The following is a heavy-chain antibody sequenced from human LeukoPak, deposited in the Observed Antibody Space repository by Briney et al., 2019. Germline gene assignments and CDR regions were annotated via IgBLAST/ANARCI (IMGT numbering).Heavy chain of an antibody. D-gene: IGHD5-12*01. CDR2: IYYSGST. CDR3: ARGHSIVATDY. Sequence: SETLSLTCTVSGGSISSGDYYWSWLRQPPGKGLEWIGYIYYSGSTYYNPSLKSRVTISVDTSKNQFSLKLSSVTAADTAVYYCARGHSIVATDYWGQGTLVTVSS. CDR1: GGSISSGDYY. J-gene: IGHJ4*02. V-gene: IGHV4-30-4*01.